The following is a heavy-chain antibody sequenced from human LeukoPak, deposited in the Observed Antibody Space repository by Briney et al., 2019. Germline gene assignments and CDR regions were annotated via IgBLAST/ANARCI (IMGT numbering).Heavy chain of an antibody. CDR3: ARSGLRLGEGTDY. D-gene: IGHD3-16*01. CDR1: GGTFNSYT. V-gene: IGHV1-69*02. J-gene: IGHJ4*02. CDR2: IIPILGIA. Sequence: GASVKASCKASGGTFNSYTVSWVRQAPGQGLEWMGRIIPILGIANYAQKFQGRVTITADKSTSTAYMELSSLRSEDTAVYYCARSGLRLGEGTDYWGQGTLVTVSS.